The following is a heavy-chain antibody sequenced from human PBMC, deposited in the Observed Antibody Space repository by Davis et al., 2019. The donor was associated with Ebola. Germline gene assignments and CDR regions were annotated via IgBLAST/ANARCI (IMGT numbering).Heavy chain of an antibody. V-gene: IGHV1-69*13. J-gene: IGHJ3*02. CDR2: IIPIFGTA. CDR3: AAATTGKIAFDI. D-gene: IGHD4-17*01. Sequence: SVKVSCKASGGTFSSYAISWVRQAPGQGLEWMGGIIPIFGTANYAQKFQGRVTITADESTSTAYMELSSLRSEDTAVYYCAAATTGKIAFDIWGQGTMVTVSS. CDR1: GGTFSSYA.